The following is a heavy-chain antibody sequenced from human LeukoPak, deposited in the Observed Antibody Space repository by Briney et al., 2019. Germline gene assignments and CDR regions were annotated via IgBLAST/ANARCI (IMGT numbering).Heavy chain of an antibody. J-gene: IGHJ4*02. D-gene: IGHD6-19*01. V-gene: IGHV4-39*01. CDR2: IYYSGST. CDR1: GGSISSSSYY. Sequence: SETLSLTCTVSGGSISSSSYYWGWIRQPPGKGLEWIGSIYYSGSTYYNPSLKSRVTISVDTSKNQFSLKLSSVTAADTALYYCARQPIGIGGYSSGWYEAFFDSWGQGTLVTVSS. CDR3: ARQPIGIGGYSSGWYEAFFDS.